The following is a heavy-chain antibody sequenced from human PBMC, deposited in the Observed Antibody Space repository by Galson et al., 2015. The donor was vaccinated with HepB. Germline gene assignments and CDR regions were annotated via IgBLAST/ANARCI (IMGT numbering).Heavy chain of an antibody. J-gene: IGHJ4*02. V-gene: IGHV1-18*04. D-gene: IGHD5-18*01. CDR1: GSTFTSYG. Sequence: SVKVSCKASGSTFTSYGISWVRQAPGQGLEWMGWISPYNGNTNYAQKLHDRVTMTTDTSTSTAYMELGSLKSDDTAVYYCARGNGYSYGYPFDFWGQGTLVTVSS. CDR3: ARGNGYSYGYPFDF. CDR2: ISPYNGNT.